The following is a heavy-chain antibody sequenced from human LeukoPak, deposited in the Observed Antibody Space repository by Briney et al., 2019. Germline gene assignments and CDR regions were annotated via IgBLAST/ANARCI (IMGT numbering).Heavy chain of an antibody. CDR2: INPSGGST. CDR1: GYSFTTYY. J-gene: IGHJ5*02. Sequence: GASVKVSCKASGYSFTTYYIHWVRQAPGPGLEWMGVINPSGGSTSFAQKFQARLTMTRDTSTSTVYMELSGLSSEDTAVYYCAREIVVVPSAMGFDPWGQGTLVTVSS. CDR3: AREIVVVPSAMGFDP. V-gene: IGHV1-46*01. D-gene: IGHD2-2*01.